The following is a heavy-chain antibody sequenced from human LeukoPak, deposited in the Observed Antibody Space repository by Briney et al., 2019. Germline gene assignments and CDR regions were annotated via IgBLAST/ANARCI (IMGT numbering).Heavy chain of an antibody. J-gene: IGHJ3*02. V-gene: IGHV1-18*01. Sequence: GASVKVSCKTSGYTFTSYPISWVRQAPGQGLEWMGWISAYNGNTNYAQKLQGRVTMTTDTSTSTAYMELRSLRSDDTAVYYCARMDYDSSRNAFDIWGQGTMVTVSS. CDR2: ISAYNGNT. CDR1: GYTFTSYP. CDR3: ARMDYDSSRNAFDI. D-gene: IGHD3-22*01.